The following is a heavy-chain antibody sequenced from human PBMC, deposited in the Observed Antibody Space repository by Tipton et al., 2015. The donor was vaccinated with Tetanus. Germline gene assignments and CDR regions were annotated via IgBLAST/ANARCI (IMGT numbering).Heavy chain of an antibody. CDR3: ASGSTLDF. D-gene: IGHD6-25*01. CDR2: ITTNSYI. J-gene: IGHJ4*02. CDR1: GFMFGNYR. V-gene: IGHV3-69-1*02. Sequence: SLRLSCAVSGFMFGNYRMNWVRQAPGKGLEWVASITTNSYIYYADSVKGRFTISRDNAKNSLFLQMNSLRAGDTAVYYCASGSTLDFWGQGTLVTVSS.